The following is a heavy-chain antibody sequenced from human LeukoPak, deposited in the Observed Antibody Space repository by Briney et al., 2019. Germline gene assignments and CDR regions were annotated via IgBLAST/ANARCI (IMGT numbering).Heavy chain of an antibody. D-gene: IGHD1-1*01. CDR1: GGSIGNRAYY. CDR2: IFYTGPT. J-gene: IGHJ3*02. V-gene: IGHV4-39*07. Sequence: SETLSLTCTVPGGSIGNRAYYWGWIREPPGKGLDLIGSIFYTGPTDYSSSLKSRVTISIDTSRNQFSLRLSSVTAADTAIYYCARVGTWAALDIWGQGAMVTVSS. CDR3: ARVGTWAALDI.